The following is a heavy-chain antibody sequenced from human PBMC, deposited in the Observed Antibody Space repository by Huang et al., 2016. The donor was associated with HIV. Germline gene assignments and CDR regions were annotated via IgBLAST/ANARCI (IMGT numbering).Heavy chain of an antibody. V-gene: IGHV1-3*01. CDR3: ASGQRMRESDIVATIPVS. Sequence: QVHLVQSGPEVKKPGASVKVSCKASGYNFTSRGLHWVRQAPGQRLEWMGYINPGKGNTKDSQKFQDRVTLTRDISANTADMQLSRLTSEDTAVYYCASGQRMRESDIVATIPVSWGQGALVTVSS. J-gene: IGHJ5*02. CDR2: INPGKGNT. D-gene: IGHD5-12*01. CDR1: GYNFTSRG.